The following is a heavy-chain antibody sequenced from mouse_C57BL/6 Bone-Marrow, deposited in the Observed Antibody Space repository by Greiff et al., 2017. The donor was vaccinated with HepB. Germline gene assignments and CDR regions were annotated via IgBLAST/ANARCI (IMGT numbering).Heavy chain of an antibody. CDR2: IHPNSGST. V-gene: IGHV1-64*01. D-gene: IGHD1-1*01. CDR3: ASYYYGSSWFAY. Sequence: QVQLQQPGAELVKPGASVKLSCKASGYTFTSYWMHWVKQRPGQGLEWIGMIHPNSGSTNYNEKFKSKATLTVDKSSSTAYMQLSSLTSEDSAVYYRASYYYGSSWFAYWGQGTLVTVAA. J-gene: IGHJ3*01. CDR1: GYTFTSYW.